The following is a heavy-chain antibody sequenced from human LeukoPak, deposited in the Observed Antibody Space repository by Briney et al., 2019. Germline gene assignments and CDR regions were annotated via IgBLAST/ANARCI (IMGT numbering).Heavy chain of an antibody. CDR2: INTNTGNP. Sequence: ASVKVSCKASGYTFTSYAMNWVRQAPGQGLEWMGWINTNTGNPTYAQGFTGRFVFSLDTSVSTAYLQISSLKAEDTAVYYCARVARGSGSHNVGYWGQGTLVTVSS. CDR3: ARVARGSGSHNVGY. D-gene: IGHD3-10*01. CDR1: GYTFTSYA. V-gene: IGHV7-4-1*02. J-gene: IGHJ4*02.